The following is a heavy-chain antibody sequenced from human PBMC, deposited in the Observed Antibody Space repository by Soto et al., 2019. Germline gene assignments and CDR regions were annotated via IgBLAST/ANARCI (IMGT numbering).Heavy chain of an antibody. CDR2: VYNSGTT. V-gene: IGHV4-61*01. J-gene: IGHJ4*02. CDR3: AREFAF. CDR1: GGSVTSANYY. Sequence: QDQLQESGPGLVKPSETLPLTCTVSGGSVTSANYYWSWIRQPPGKGLEWIGLVYNSGTTNYNPSLKSRVTISLDKSKSQFSLKLTSVTAADTAVYYCAREFAFWGQGILVTVSS.